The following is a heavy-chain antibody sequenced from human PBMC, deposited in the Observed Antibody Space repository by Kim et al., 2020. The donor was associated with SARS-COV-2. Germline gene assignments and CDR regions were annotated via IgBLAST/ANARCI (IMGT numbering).Heavy chain of an antibody. J-gene: IGHJ4*02. CDR2: ITVSSTHI. CDR3: ARGGFGQVGDY. V-gene: IGHV3-21*01. D-gene: IGHD3-10*01. CDR1: GFTFNTYT. Sequence: GGSLRLSCAASGFTFNTYTMDWVRQAPGKGLEWVSSITVSSTHIYYAASVKGRFTISRDNARNSVYLQMNSLRVDDTAVYYCARGGFGQVGDYWGQGT.